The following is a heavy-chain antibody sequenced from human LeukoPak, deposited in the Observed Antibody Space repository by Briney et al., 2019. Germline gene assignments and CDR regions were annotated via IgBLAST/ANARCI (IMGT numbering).Heavy chain of an antibody. J-gene: IGHJ3*02. V-gene: IGHV3-21*01. CDR2: MSSSSSYI. D-gene: IGHD3-22*01. CDR3: ARDLYDSSGYYLLDAFDI. Sequence: GGSLRLSCAASGFTFSSYSMNWVRQAPGKGLEWVSSMSSSSSYIYYADSVKGRFTISRDNAKNSLYLQMNSLRAEDTAVYYSARDLYDSSGYYLLDAFDIWGQGTMVTVSS. CDR1: GFTFSSYS.